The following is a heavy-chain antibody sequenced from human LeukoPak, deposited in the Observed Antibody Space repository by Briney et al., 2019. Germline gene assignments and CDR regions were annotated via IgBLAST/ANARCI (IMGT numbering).Heavy chain of an antibody. D-gene: IGHD4-17*01. CDR1: GFTFSSYS. V-gene: IGHV3-21*04. CDR2: ISSSSSYI. J-gene: IGHJ3*02. CDR3: GRSTVATLSGGGGAFDI. Sequence: GGSLRLSCAASGFTFSSYSMNWVRQAPGKGLEWVSSISSSSSYIYYADSVKGRFTISRDNAKNSLYLQMNSLRAEDPPVYYWGRSTVATLSGGGGAFDIWGQGTMVTVSS.